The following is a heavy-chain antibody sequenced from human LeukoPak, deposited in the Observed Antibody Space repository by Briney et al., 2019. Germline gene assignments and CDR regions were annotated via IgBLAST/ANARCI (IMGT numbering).Heavy chain of an antibody. CDR1: GFTFSSYA. Sequence: GGSLRLSCAASGFTFSSYAMSWVRQAPGKGLEGVSAISGSGGSTYYADSVKGRFTISRDNSKNTLYLQMNSLRAEDTAVYYCARDRHPMVRGADDAFDIWGQGTMVTVSS. CDR3: ARDRHPMVRGADDAFDI. CDR2: ISGSGGST. V-gene: IGHV3-23*01. J-gene: IGHJ3*02. D-gene: IGHD3-10*01.